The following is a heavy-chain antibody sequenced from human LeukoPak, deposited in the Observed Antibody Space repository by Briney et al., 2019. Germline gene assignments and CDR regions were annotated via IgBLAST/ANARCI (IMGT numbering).Heavy chain of an antibody. Sequence: PSETLSLTCTVSGGSISSSSYYWGWIRQPPGKGLEWIGSIYYSGSTYYNPSLKSRVTISVDTSKNQFSLKLSSVTAADTAVYYCAGLYCSSTSCYYNWFDPWGQGTLVTVSS. CDR3: AGLYCSSTSCYYNWFDP. J-gene: IGHJ5*02. V-gene: IGHV4-39*01. D-gene: IGHD2-2*01. CDR2: IYYSGST. CDR1: GGSISSSSYY.